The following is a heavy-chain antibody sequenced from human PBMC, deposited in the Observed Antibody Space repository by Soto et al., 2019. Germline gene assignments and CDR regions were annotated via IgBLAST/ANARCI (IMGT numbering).Heavy chain of an antibody. CDR2: INPNGGST. CDR1: GDTFTSYY. D-gene: IGHD3-3*01. Sequence: ASVKVSCKAPGDTFTSYYMHWVRQAPGHGLEWMGVINPNGGSTRFAQKFQGRVTMTSDTSTSTVYMELRGLTSEDTAVYYCARSSGRVFGIIIECTTWFGPWRQGTPVPV. CDR3: ARSSGRVFGIIIECTTWFGP. V-gene: IGHV1-46*01. J-gene: IGHJ5*02.